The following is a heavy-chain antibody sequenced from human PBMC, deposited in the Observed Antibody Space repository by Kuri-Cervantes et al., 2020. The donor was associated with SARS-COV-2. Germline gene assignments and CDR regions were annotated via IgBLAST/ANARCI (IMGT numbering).Heavy chain of an antibody. V-gene: IGHV4-34*01. Sequence: ESLKISCAGYGGSFSGYYWSWIRQPPGKGLEWIGEINHSGSTNYNPSLKSRVTISVDTSKNQFSLKLSSVTAADTAVYYCAREDLGNCSSTSCPYYYYGMDVWGQGTTVTVSS. J-gene: IGHJ6*02. CDR2: INHSGST. CDR3: AREDLGNCSSTSCPYYYYGMDV. D-gene: IGHD2-2*01. CDR1: GGSFSGYY.